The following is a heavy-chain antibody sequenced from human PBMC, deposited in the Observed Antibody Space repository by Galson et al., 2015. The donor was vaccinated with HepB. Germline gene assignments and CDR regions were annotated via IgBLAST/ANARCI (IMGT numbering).Heavy chain of an antibody. J-gene: IGHJ4*02. V-gene: IGHV1-69*13. D-gene: IGHD3-10*01. CDR1: GGTFSSYA. CDR3: ARVDGSESYLFDY. CDR2: IIPIFGTA. Sequence: SVKVSCKASGGTFSSYAISWVRQAPGQGLEWMGGIIPIFGTANYAQKFQGRVTITADESTSTAYMELSSLRSEDTAVYYCARVDGSESYLFDYWGQGTLVTVSS.